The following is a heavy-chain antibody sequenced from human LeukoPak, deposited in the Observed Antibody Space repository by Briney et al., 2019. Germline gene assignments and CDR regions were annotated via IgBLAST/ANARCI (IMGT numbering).Heavy chain of an antibody. J-gene: IGHJ4*02. CDR2: IWYDGSNK. CDR3: ARDHLDGSGYLDY. CDR1: GFTVSNNY. V-gene: IGHV3-33*08. Sequence: GGSLRLSCAASGFTVSNNYMSWVRQAPGKGLEWVAVIWYDGSNKYHADSVKGRFTISRDNSKNTLYLQMNSLRAEDTAVYYCARDHLDGSGYLDYWGQGTLVTVSS. D-gene: IGHD2-15*01.